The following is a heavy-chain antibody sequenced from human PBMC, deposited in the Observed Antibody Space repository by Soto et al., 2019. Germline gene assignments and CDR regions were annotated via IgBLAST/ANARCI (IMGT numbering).Heavy chain of an antibody. D-gene: IGHD1-1*01. Sequence: SETLSLTCNVSGASLAVYYWSWIRHPPGEGLEWIGRIYATGSTDYNPSLKSRLTMSVDMSKKQFSPTLRSVTAADTAMYYCVRDGTKNLRDWFDPWGQGILVTVSS. CDR3: VRDGTKNLRDWFDP. V-gene: IGHV4-4*07. CDR2: IYATGST. J-gene: IGHJ5*02. CDR1: GASLAVYY.